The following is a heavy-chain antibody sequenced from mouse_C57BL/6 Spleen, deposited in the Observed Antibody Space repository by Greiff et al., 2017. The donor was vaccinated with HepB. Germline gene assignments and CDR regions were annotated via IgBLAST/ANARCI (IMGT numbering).Heavy chain of an antibody. V-gene: IGHV1-64*01. D-gene: IGHD1-1*01. Sequence: QVQLQQSGAELVKPGASVKLSCKASGYTFTSYWMHWVKQRPGQGLEWIGMIHPNSGSTNYNEKFKSKATLTVDKSSSTAYMQLSSLTSEDSAVYYCAIYYYGSSYVERSHYYAMDYWGQGTSVTVSS. CDR2: IHPNSGST. CDR1: GYTFTSYW. CDR3: AIYYYGSSYVERSHYYAMDY. J-gene: IGHJ4*01.